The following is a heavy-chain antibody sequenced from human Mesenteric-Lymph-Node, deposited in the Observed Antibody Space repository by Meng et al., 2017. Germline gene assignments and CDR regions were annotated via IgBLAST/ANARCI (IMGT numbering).Heavy chain of an antibody. J-gene: IGHJ4*02. CDR1: GGTFSSYA. CDR2: INVYNGNT. CDR3: ARRGNPYLDL. V-gene: IGHV1-18*01. Sequence: QVQVVHAGAEVKKPGSSVKVSCKASGGTFSSYAISWVRQAPGQGLEWMGWINVYNGNTNYAQKFQGRVTMTTDASTSTGYMELRSLRSDDTAVYYCARRGNPYLDLWGQGTLVTVSS.